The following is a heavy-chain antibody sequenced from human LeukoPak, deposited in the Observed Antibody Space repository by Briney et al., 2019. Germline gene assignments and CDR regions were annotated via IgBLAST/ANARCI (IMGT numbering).Heavy chain of an antibody. Sequence: AASVKVSCKASGYTFTNYGISWVRQAPGQGLEWMGWISAYNGNTNYAQRLQGRVTMTADTSTNTAYMELRSLRSDDTAVYYCTRDYYYDPYYFDYWGQGAPVTVSS. CDR2: ISAYNGNT. CDR3: TRDYYYDPYYFDY. D-gene: IGHD3-22*01. J-gene: IGHJ4*02. V-gene: IGHV1-18*01. CDR1: GYTFTNYG.